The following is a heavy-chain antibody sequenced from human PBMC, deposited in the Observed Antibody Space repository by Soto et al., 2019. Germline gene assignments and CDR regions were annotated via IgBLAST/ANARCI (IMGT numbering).Heavy chain of an antibody. D-gene: IGHD3-9*01. CDR2: IYYTGST. CDR3: ASTPFFYDSLTGPRGYFAH. V-gene: IGHV4-59*01. CDR1: SGSISSYY. Sequence: SETLSLTCTVSSGSISSYYWSWIRQPPGKGLEWIGYIYYTGSTNYNPSLKSRVTISVDTSQNQFSLKLRSVTAADTAVYYCASTPFFYDSLTGPRGYFAHWGQGTLVTVSS. J-gene: IGHJ4*02.